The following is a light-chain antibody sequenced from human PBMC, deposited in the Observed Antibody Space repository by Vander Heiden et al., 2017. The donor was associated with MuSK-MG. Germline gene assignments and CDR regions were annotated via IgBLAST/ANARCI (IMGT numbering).Light chain of an antibody. CDR3: KQYNSYSWT. CDR1: QSISSW. J-gene: IGKJ1*01. Sequence: DIQMTQSPSTLSASVGDRVTITCRASQSISSWLAWYQQKPGNAPKLLIYKASSLESGVPSRFSGRGSGTEFTLTISSLQPDDFATYYCKQYNSYSWTFGQGTKVEIK. CDR2: KAS. V-gene: IGKV1-5*03.